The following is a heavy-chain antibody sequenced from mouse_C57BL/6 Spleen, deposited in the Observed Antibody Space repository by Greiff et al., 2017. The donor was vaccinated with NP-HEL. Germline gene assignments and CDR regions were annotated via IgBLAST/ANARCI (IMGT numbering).Heavy chain of an antibody. V-gene: IGHV3-8*01. J-gene: IGHJ1*03. D-gene: IGHD1-1*01. CDR1: GYSITSDY. CDR3: ARYRDYYGSSSGYFDV. CDR2: ISYSGST. Sequence: EVHLVESGPGLAKPSQTLSLTCSVTGYSITSDYWNWIRKFPGNKLEYMGYISYSGSTYYNPSLKSRISITRDTSKNQYYLQLNSVTTEDTATYYCARYRDYYGSSSGYFDVWGTGTTVTVSS.